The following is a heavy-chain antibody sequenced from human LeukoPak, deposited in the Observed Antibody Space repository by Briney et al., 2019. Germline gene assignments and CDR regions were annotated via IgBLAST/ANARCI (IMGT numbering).Heavy chain of an antibody. V-gene: IGHV1-2*02. Sequence: ASVTVSFKASGYTFTDYYMHWVRQAPGQGLEWMGWINPNSGGTNYAQKFQGRVTMTRDTSISTAYMDLSRLRSDDTAVYYCARGMGVLVPAATWFDPWGQGTLVTVSS. CDR1: GYTFTDYY. CDR3: ARGMGVLVPAATWFDP. D-gene: IGHD2-2*01. CDR2: INPNSGGT. J-gene: IGHJ5*02.